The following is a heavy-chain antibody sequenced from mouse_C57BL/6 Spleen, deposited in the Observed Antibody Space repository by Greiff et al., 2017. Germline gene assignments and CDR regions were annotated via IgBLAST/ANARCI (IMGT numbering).Heavy chain of an antibody. J-gene: IGHJ4*01. CDR1: GYTFTDYY. V-gene: IGHV1-26*01. CDR2: INPNNGCT. CDR3: IPERAREYDGKDY. D-gene: IGHD2-4*01. Sequence: EVQLQQSGPELVKPGASVKISCKASGYTFTDYYMNWVKQSHGKSLEWIGDINPNNGCTSYNEKFKGKATLTVDKSSSTAYMEIRSLTSEDSAVYCGIPERAREYDGKDYWGQGTSGTVSS.